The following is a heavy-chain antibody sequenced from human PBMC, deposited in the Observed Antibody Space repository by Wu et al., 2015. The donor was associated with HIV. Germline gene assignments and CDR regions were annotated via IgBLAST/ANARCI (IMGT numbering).Heavy chain of an antibody. V-gene: IGHV1-8*01. CDR1: GYTFTSCE. CDR2: MNPNSGNT. CDR3: ARILPKTYYYDSSGYPLDY. J-gene: IGHJ4*02. Sequence: QVQLVQSGAEVKKPGASVKVSCKASGYTFTSCEINWVRQATGQGLEWMGWMNPNSGNTGYAQKFQGRVTMTRNTSISTPYMELSSLRSEDTAVYYCARILPKTYYYDSSGYPLDYWGQGTLVTVSS. D-gene: IGHD3-22*01.